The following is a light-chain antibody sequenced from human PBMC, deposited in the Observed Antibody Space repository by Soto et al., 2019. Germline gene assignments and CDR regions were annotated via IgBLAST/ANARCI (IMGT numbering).Light chain of an antibody. CDR2: GAS. CDR1: QSVNSN. V-gene: IGKV3-15*01. J-gene: IGKJ4*01. Sequence: EIVMTQSPATLSVSPGERATLSCRASQSVNSNLAWYQQKPGQAPRLLIYGASTRATGIPARFSGSGSGTEFTLTISSLQSEDFAVYYCQQYNDWPLTFGGVTKVDIK. CDR3: QQYNDWPLT.